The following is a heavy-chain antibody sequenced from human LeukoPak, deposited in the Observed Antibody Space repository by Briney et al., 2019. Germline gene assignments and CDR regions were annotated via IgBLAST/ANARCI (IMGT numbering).Heavy chain of an antibody. J-gene: IGHJ4*02. CDR1: GNTFTSYG. CDR3: ARDVMLRGVIASVGY. Sequence: ASVKVCCKASGNTFTSYGISWVRQAPGQGLEWMGWISAYNGNTNYAQKLQGRVTMTTDTSTSTAYMELRSLRSDDTAVYYCARDVMLRGVIASVGYWGQGTLVTVTS. V-gene: IGHV1-18*01. D-gene: IGHD3-10*01. CDR2: ISAYNGNT.